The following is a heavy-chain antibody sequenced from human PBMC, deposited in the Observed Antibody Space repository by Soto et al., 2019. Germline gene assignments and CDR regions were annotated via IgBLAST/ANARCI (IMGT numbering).Heavy chain of an antibody. CDR3: AREKLRYFDWFDY. V-gene: IGHV3-48*03. CDR2: ISSSGSTI. Sequence: GGSLRLSCAASGFTFSSYEMNWVRQAPGKGLEWVSYISSSGSTIYYADSVKGRFAISRDNAKNSLYLQMNSLRAEDTAVYYCAREKLRYFDWFDYWGQGTLVTVSS. J-gene: IGHJ4*02. D-gene: IGHD3-9*01. CDR1: GFTFSSYE.